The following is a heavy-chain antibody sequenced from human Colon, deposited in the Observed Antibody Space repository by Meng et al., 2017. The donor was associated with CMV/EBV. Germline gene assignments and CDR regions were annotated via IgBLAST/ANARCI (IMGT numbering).Heavy chain of an antibody. CDR3: ARKYYYDSSGFYRGGMDV. V-gene: IGHV3-53*01. Sequence: GESLKISCAASGFAVSSNYMSWVRQAPGKGLEWVSAVYRDDSTHYTDSVKGRFTISRDNSKNTLYLQMNSLRAEDTAVYYCARKYYYDSSGFYRGGMDVWGQGTTGT. CDR2: VYRDDST. J-gene: IGHJ6*02. D-gene: IGHD3-22*01. CDR1: GFAVSSNY.